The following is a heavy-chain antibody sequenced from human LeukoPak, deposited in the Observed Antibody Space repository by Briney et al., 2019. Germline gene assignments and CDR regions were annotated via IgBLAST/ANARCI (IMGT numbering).Heavy chain of an antibody. D-gene: IGHD3-22*01. CDR1: GGSISSSNW. CDR3: ARDLSQDSSGSYDDY. Sequence: SGTLSLTCAVSGGSISSSNWWSWVRQPPGKGLEWIGEIYHSGSTNYNPSLKSRVTISVDKSMNQFSLKLSSVTAADTAVYYCARDLSQDSSGSYDDYWGQGTLVTVSS. J-gene: IGHJ4*02. V-gene: IGHV4-4*02. CDR2: IYHSGST.